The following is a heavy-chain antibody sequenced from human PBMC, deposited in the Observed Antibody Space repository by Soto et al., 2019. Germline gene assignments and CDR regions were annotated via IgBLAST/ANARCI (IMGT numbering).Heavy chain of an antibody. CDR1: GFTFTSHN. CDR3: ARELSTVVRAYN. CDR2: ISPYDHSF. V-gene: IGHV3-21*02. Sequence: EVQLVESGGGLVKPGGSLRLSCEASGFTFTSHNIYWFRQAPGKGLEWVSSISPYDHSFYYAHSVKGRFTVSKDNGKSSVYLQMDSLRAEDTAIYYCARELSTVVRAYNWGQGTLVTVSS. J-gene: IGHJ4*02. D-gene: IGHD3-10*01.